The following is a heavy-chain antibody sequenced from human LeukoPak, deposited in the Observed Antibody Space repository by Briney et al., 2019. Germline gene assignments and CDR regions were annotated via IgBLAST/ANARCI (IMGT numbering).Heavy chain of an antibody. CDR3: SRDFNGRNDF. J-gene: IGHJ4*02. V-gene: IGHV3-74*01. CDR2: INPDGSRT. D-gene: IGHD1-14*01. Sequence: QPGGSLRLSCAASGFTFSSNWMHWARQGPGKGLVWVSRINPDGSRTDYAESVKGRLTISRDNAKNTLSLEMNSLGDEDTAVYYCSRDFNGRNDFWGQGTLVTVSS. CDR1: GFTFSSNW.